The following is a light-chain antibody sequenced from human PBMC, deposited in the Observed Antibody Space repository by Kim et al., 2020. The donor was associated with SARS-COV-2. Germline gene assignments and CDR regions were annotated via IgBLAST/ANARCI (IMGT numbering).Light chain of an antibody. CDR3: NSYTTSGTLV. CDR1: SVDSGTYKF. J-gene: IGLJ1*01. CDR2: DVT. Sequence: SINLPSARTSVDSGTYKFVSWYQQHPGEATTLIIYDVTNRPSGVSNRFSGSKSGNTASLTISGLQAEDETDYYCNSYTTSGTLVFGTGTKVTVL. V-gene: IGLV2-14*03.